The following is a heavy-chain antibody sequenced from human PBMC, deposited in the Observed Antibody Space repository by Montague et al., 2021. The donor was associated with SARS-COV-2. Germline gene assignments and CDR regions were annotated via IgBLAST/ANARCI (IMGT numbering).Heavy chain of an antibody. CDR1: GGSISSSSYY. V-gene: IGHV4-39*01. CDR3: ASQTRGITIFGVVNGCWLDP. D-gene: IGHD3-3*01. CDR2: IYYSGST. Sequence: SETLSLTCTVSGGSISSSSYYWGWIRQPPGKGLEWIGSIYYSGSTYYNPSLKSRVTISVATSKNQFSLKLSSVTAADTAVYYCASQTRGITIFGVVNGCWLDPWGQGTRVTVSS. J-gene: IGHJ5*02.